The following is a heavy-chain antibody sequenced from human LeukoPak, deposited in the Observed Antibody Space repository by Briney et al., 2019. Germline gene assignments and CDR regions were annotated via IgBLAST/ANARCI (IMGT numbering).Heavy chain of an antibody. Sequence: GESLKISCKGSGNSFTTYWIGWVRQMPGKGLEWMGIIYPGDSDTRYSPSFQGQVTISADKSISTAYLQWSSLKASDTAMYYCASSSWHISIDDAFDIWGQGTMVTVSS. CDR2: IYPGDSDT. CDR1: GNSFTTYW. J-gene: IGHJ3*02. CDR3: ASSSWHISIDDAFDI. V-gene: IGHV5-51*01. D-gene: IGHD6-13*01.